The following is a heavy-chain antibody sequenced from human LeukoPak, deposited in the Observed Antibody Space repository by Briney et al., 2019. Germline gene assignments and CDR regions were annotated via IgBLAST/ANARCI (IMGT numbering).Heavy chain of an antibody. CDR3: ASTRDDNNLHATYYYYFVY. CDR1: GSTFPDYY. V-gene: IGHV1-2*02. CDR2: TTTKSGGT. J-gene: IGHJ4*02. D-gene: IGHD3-16*01. Sequence: ASVKLSYKASGSTFPDYYIHWVRLAPGQRPEWMGWTTTKSGGTRIAQRFQGRLAMTRDTDISTAYMELSRLTSDDTAEYYCASTRDDNNLHATYYYYFVYWGQGTLVTVSS.